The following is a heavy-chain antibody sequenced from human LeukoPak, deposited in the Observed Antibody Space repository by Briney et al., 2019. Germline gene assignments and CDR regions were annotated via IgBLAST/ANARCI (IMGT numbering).Heavy chain of an antibody. J-gene: IGHJ4*02. CDR1: GFTISSYA. V-gene: IGHV3-21*01. CDR2: ISSSSSYI. D-gene: IGHD3-10*01. Sequence: GGSLRLSCAASGFTISSYAMSWVRQAPGKGLEWVSSISSSSSYIYYADSVKGRFTISRDNAKNSLYLQMNSLRAEDTAVYYCARHRDRSMVRGVIIIDYWGQGTLVTVSS. CDR3: ARHRDRSMVRGVIIIDY.